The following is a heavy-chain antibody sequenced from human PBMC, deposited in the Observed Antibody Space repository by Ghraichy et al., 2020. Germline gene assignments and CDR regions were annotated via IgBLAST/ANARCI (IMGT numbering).Heavy chain of an antibody. CDR1: GFTFSSYT. J-gene: IGHJ3*02. CDR2: ISSSSRYI. D-gene: IGHD1-26*01. Sequence: LSLTCAASGFTFSSYTMNWVRQAPGKGPEWVSSISSSSRYIYYADSVKGRFTISRDNAKNSLYLQMNSLRAEDTAVYYCARDVGGSPFDIWGQGTMVTVSS. CDR3: ARDVGGSPFDI. V-gene: IGHV3-21*06.